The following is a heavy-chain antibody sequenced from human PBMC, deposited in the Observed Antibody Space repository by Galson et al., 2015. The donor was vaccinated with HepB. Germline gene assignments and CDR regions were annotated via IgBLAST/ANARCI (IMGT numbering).Heavy chain of an antibody. V-gene: IGHV3-23*01. CDR1: GFTFSGYA. CDR2: ISNSGDKT. CDR3: VMGYYFDY. Sequence: RLSCAASGFTFSGYAMSWVRQAPGKGLEWVSTISNSGDKTYNADSVKGRFTISRDNSKNTLHLQMNSLRAEDTAMYYCVMGYYFDYWGQGTLVTVSS. J-gene: IGHJ4*02.